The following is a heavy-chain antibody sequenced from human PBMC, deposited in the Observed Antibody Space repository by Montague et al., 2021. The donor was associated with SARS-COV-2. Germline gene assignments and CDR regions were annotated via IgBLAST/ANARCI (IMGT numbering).Heavy chain of an antibody. J-gene: IGHJ4*02. CDR1: GFSLSTSGMC. CDR3: ARTYYDILTGYYTYDY. Sequence: PALVKPTQTLTLTCTFSGFSLSTSGMCVSWIRQPPGKALEWLALIDWDDDKYYSTSLKPRLTISKDTSKNQVVLTMTNMDPVDTATYYCARTYYDILTGYYTYDYWGQGTLVTVSS. CDR2: IDWDDDK. D-gene: IGHD3-9*01. V-gene: IGHV2-70*01.